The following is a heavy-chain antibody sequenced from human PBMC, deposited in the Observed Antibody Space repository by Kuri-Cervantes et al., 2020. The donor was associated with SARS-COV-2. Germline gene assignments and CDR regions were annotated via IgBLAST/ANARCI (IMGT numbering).Heavy chain of an antibody. V-gene: IGHV3-30-3*01. CDR2: ISNDGSKS. D-gene: IGHD2-2*01. CDR1: GFTYSTFSNYA. Sequence: LSLTCAASGFTYSTFSNYAMHWVRQAPGKGLEWLALISNDGSKSFYRDSLRGRFTISRDNSKNTLYLQMNSLRAEDTAVYYCARATPGLVVVPAAIPNWGQGTLVTVSS. CDR3: ARATPGLVVVPAAIPN. J-gene: IGHJ4*02.